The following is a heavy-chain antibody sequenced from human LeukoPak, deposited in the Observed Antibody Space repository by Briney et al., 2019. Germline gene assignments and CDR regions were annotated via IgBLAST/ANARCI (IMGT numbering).Heavy chain of an antibody. CDR3: ARDLNYDSSGYYYL. CDR1: GYTFTGYY. Sequence: GASVKVSCKASGYTFTGYYMHWVRQAPGQGLGWMGRINPNSGGTNYAQKFQGRVTMTRDTSISTAYMELSRLRSDDTAVYYCARDLNYDSSGYYYLWGQGTLVTVSS. CDR2: INPNSGGT. D-gene: IGHD3-22*01. V-gene: IGHV1-2*06. J-gene: IGHJ4*02.